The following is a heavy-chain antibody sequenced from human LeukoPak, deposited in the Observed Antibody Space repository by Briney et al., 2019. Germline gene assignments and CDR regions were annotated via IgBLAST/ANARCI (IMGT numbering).Heavy chain of an antibody. D-gene: IGHD3-22*01. V-gene: IGHV1-2*02. CDR3: ARTAYYDSSGYYSIDY. J-gene: IGHJ4*02. Sequence: ASVKVSCKASGYTFTSYYMHWVRQAPGQGLEWMGWINPNSGGTNYAQKFQGRVTMTRDTSISTAYMELSRLRSDDTAVYYCARTAYYDSSGYYSIDYWGQGTLVTVSS. CDR2: INPNSGGT. CDR1: GYTFTSYY.